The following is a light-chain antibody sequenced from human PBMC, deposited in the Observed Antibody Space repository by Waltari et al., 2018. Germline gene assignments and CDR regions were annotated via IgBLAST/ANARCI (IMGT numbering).Light chain of an antibody. Sequence: VLTQPPSVSGAPGQRVTISCTGSSSNIGAGYDVHWYQQLPGTAPKLLIYGNSNRPSGVPDRFSGSKSGTSASLAITGLQAEDEADYYCKSYDSSLSASLYVFGTGTKVTVL. CDR3: KSYDSSLSASLYV. V-gene: IGLV1-40*01. CDR1: SSNIGAGYD. J-gene: IGLJ1*01. CDR2: GNS.